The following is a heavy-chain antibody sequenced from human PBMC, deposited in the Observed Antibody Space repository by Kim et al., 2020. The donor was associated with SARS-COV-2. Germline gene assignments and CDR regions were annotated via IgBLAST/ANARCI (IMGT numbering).Heavy chain of an antibody. CDR3: AREGGVFHYGMDV. Sequence: YYSDSVRGRFTISRDSANHSLSLRMDGLRGEDTAVYYCAREGGVFHYGMDVWGQGTTVIVSS. D-gene: IGHD1-26*01. V-gene: IGHV3-21*01. J-gene: IGHJ6*02.